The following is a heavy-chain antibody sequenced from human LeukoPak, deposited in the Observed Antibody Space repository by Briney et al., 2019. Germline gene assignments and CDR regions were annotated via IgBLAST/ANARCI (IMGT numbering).Heavy chain of an antibody. D-gene: IGHD2-2*01. J-gene: IGHJ6*02. CDR1: GGTFSSYA. V-gene: IGHV1-69*13. CDR3: ARERYCSSTSCYAGLYNQRYYYYGMDV. Sequence: SVKVSCKASGGTFSSYAISWVRQAPGQGLEWMGGIIPIFGTANYAQKFQGRVTITADESTSTAYMELSSLRSEDTAVYYCARERYCSSTSCYAGLYNQRYYYYGMDVWGQGTTVTVSS. CDR2: IIPIFGTA.